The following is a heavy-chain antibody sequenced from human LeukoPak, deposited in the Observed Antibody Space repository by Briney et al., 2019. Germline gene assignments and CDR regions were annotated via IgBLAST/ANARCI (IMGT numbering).Heavy chain of an antibody. CDR2: INHRSGGT. D-gene: IGHD2-21*02. V-gene: IGHV1-2*02. J-gene: IGHJ4*02. CDR3: GRVAYCGSGCYYYFDY. Sequence: GASVKVSCKASGYTFTDNYIHWVRQAPGQGLEWMGWINHRSGGTSYGQKFQGRVTVTRDTSISTAYMELSSLTSDDTAVYYCGRVAYCGSGCYYYFDYWGQGTLVTVSS. CDR1: GYTFTDNY.